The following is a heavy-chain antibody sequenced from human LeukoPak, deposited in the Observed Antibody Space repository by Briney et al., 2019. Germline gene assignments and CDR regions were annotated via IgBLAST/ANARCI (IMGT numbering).Heavy chain of an antibody. CDR2: IYYSGST. J-gene: IGHJ4*02. CDR3: ARTGFYGGPDY. V-gene: IGHV4-39*01. CDR1: GGSISSSSYY. Sequence: SETLSLTCTVSGGSISSSSYYWGWIRQPLGKGLEWIGSIYYSGSTYYNPPLKSRVTISVDTSKNQFTLKLSSVTAADTAVYYCARTGFYGGPDYWGQGTLVTVSS. D-gene: IGHD4-23*01.